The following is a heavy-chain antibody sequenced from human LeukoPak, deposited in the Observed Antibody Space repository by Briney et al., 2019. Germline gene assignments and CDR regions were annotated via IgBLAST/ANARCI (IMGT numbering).Heavy chain of an antibody. J-gene: IGHJ6*02. D-gene: IGHD3-10*01. CDR3: AKIPAAGGSGSYYYYYSMDV. Sequence: GGSLRLSCAASGFTFSSYAMSWVRQAPGKGLEWVSAISGSGGSTYYADSVKGRFTISRDNSKNTLYLQMNSLRAEDTAVYYCAKIPAAGGSGSYYYYYSMDVWGQGTTVTVSS. V-gene: IGHV3-23*01. CDR2: ISGSGGST. CDR1: GFTFSSYA.